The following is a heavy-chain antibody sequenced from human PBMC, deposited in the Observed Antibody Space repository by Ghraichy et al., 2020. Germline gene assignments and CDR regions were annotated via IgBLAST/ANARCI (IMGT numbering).Heavy chain of an antibody. J-gene: IGHJ5*02. D-gene: IGHD3-3*01. CDR3: AKDLFYDFWSGYHNWFDP. V-gene: IGHV3-23*01. Sequence: GASLRLSCAASGFTFSSYAMGWVRQTPGKGLEWVSAMSVSGGSPYYADSVKGRCTISRDNPKSTPYLQMNSLRADDTAVYFCAKDLFYDFWSGYHNWFDPWGQGTLVTVSS. CDR2: MSVSGGSP. CDR1: GFTFSSYA.